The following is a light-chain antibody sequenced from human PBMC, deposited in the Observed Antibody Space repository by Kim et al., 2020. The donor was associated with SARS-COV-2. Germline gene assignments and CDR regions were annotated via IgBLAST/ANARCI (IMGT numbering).Light chain of an antibody. Sequence: VSPGHAASITGSGDKLGDKYACWYQQKPGQSPVLVIYQDSKRPSGIPERFSGSNSGNTATLTISGTQAMDEADYYCQAWDSSFWVFGGGTQLTVL. CDR3: QAWDSSFWV. CDR2: QDS. CDR1: KLGDKY. J-gene: IGLJ3*02. V-gene: IGLV3-1*01.